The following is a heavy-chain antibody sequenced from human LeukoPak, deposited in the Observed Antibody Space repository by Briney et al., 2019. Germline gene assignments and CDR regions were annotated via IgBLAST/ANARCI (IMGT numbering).Heavy chain of an antibody. Sequence: SVKVSCTASGGTISSYAISWVRQAPGQGLEWMGGIIPIFGTANYAQKFQGRVTITADESASTAYMELSSLRSEDTAVYYCARKRPGSGSYLFDPWGQGTLVTVSS. CDR1: GGTISSYA. CDR3: ARKRPGSGSYLFDP. CDR2: IIPIFGTA. D-gene: IGHD3-10*01. J-gene: IGHJ5*02. V-gene: IGHV1-69*13.